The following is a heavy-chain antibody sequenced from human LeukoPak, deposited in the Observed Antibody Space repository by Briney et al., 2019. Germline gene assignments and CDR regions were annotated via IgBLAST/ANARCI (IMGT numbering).Heavy chain of an antibody. J-gene: IGHJ4*02. CDR3: AREGDPTLGSTTPPTDY. Sequence: ASVKVSCKASGYTFTSFYMHWVRQAPGQGLEWMGIINPSGGSTSYAQKFQGRVTMTRDTSTSTVYMELSSLRSEDTAVYYCAREGDPTLGSTTPPTDYWGQGTLVTVSS. CDR1: GYTFTSFY. D-gene: IGHD2-2*01. V-gene: IGHV1-46*01. CDR2: INPSGGST.